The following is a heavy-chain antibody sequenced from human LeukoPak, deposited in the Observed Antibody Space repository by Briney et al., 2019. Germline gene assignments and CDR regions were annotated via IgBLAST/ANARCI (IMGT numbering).Heavy chain of an antibody. CDR2: IYYSGST. Sequence: PSETLSLTCTVSGGSISSYYWSWIRQPPGKGLEWIGYIYYSGSTKYNPSLKSRVTISVDTSKNQFSLKLSSVTAADTAVYYCARSYDSSGYYYYAFDIWGQGTMVTVSS. D-gene: IGHD3-22*01. CDR1: GGSISSYY. CDR3: ARSYDSSGYYYYAFDI. J-gene: IGHJ3*02. V-gene: IGHV4-59*01.